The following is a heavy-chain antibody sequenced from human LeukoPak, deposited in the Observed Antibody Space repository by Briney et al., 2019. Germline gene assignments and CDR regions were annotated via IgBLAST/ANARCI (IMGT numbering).Heavy chain of an antibody. J-gene: IGHJ4*02. V-gene: IGHV3-7*01. CDR2: IKQDGSEK. CDR1: GFTFSSYW. D-gene: IGHD3-22*01. CDR3: ATYYYNSSGYQTDY. Sequence: GGSLRLSCAASGFTFSSYWMSWVRQAPGKGLEWVANIKQDGSEKYYVASVKGRFTISRDNAKNSLYLQMNSLRAEDTAVYYCATYYYNSSGYQTDYWGQGTLVTVSS.